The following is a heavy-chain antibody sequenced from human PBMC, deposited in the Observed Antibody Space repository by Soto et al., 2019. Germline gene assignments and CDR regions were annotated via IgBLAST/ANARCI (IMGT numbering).Heavy chain of an antibody. Sequence: GASVKVSCKASGYSFSSYGITWVRQAPGQGLEWMGWISTYIGNAKYAQKFQGRVTLTTDTSTGTAYMELRSLRSDDTAVYYCARMLSSSVDNWGQGTLVTV. CDR2: ISTYIGNA. CDR1: GYSFSSYG. V-gene: IGHV1-18*01. CDR3: ARMLSSSVDN. J-gene: IGHJ4*02. D-gene: IGHD2-2*01.